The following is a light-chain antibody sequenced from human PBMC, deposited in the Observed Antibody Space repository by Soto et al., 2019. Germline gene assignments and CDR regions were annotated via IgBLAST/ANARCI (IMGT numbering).Light chain of an antibody. CDR2: DDR. CDR1: NIGGKS. V-gene: IGLV3-21*02. Sequence: SYELTQPPAVSVAPGQTATIPCGGSNIGGKSVHWYRQRPDQAPVLVLDDDRDRPSGIPERLSGSNSGDTATLTISRVEAGDEADYYCQVWDRSSDVVFGGGTQLTVL. CDR3: QVWDRSSDVV. J-gene: IGLJ2*01.